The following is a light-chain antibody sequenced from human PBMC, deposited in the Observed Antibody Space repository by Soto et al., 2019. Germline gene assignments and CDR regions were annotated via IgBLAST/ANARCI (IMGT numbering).Light chain of an antibody. Sequence: LTQPRSVSGSPGQSVTISCTGTRSDVGGYNYVSWYQQHPGRAPKLMIYDVSKRPSGVPDRFSGSKSGNTASLAISGLQAEDEADYYCCSYAGTYTFVFGTGTKVT. J-gene: IGLJ1*01. CDR3: CSYAGTYTFV. CDR2: DVS. V-gene: IGLV2-11*01. CDR1: RSDVGGYNY.